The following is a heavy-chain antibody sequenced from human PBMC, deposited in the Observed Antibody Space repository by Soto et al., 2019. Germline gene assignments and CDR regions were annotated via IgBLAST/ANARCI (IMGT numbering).Heavy chain of an antibody. CDR1: GYSISSYY. V-gene: IGHV4-59*01. D-gene: IGHD5-12*01. CDR2: IYYSGST. Sequence: SETLSLTCTVSGYSISSYYCTWIRQPPGKGLEWIGYIYYSGSTSYNPSLKSRVTISVDTSKNQFSLKLTSATAADTAVYYCARGVATIGLWGQGTLVTVS. CDR3: ARGVATIGL. J-gene: IGHJ4*02.